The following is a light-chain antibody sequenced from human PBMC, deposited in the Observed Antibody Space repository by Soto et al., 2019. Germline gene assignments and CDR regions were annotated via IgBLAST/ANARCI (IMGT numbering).Light chain of an antibody. CDR2: KAS. Sequence: DIQMTQSPSTLSASVGDSVTITCRASQSISTWLAWYQQTPGKAPKLMIYKASTLESGVPSRFSGSGSGTEFTLTISSLQPGDFATYYCQQYDSYSPRTFGGGTKVEI. CDR3: QQYDSYSPRT. J-gene: IGKJ4*01. CDR1: QSISTW. V-gene: IGKV1-5*03.